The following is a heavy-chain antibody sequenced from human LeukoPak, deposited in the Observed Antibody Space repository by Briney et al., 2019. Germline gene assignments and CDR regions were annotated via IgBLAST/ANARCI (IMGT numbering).Heavy chain of an antibody. CDR2: IKQDGSEK. CDR3: ARDTGGGYSCYDC. D-gene: IGHD5-18*01. J-gene: IGHJ4*02. Sequence: GGSLRLSCAASGFTFSSYWMTWIRQAPGKGLEWVANIKQDGSEKYYVDSVKGRFTISRDNAKNSLYLQMNSPRAEDTAVYYCARDTGGGYSCYDCWGQGTLVTVSS. CDR1: GFTFSSYW. V-gene: IGHV3-7*01.